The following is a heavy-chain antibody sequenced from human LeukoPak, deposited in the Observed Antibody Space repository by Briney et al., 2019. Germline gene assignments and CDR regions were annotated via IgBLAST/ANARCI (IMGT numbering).Heavy chain of an antibody. J-gene: IGHJ6*02. CDR1: GYSFTSYW. V-gene: IGHV5-51*01. CDR3: ARVDTAMVYYYYYGMDV. CDR2: IYPGDFDT. D-gene: IGHD5-18*01. Sequence: GESLKISCKGSGYSFTSYWIGWVRQMPGKGLEWMGIIYPGDFDTRYSPSFQGQVTISADKSVSTAYLQWSSLKASDTAMYYCARVDTAMVYYYYYGMDVWGQGTTVTVSS.